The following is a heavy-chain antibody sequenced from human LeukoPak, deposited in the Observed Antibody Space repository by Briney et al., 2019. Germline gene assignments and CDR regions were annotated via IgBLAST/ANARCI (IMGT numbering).Heavy chain of an antibody. J-gene: IGHJ6*02. D-gene: IGHD6-6*01. CDR2: ISAYNGNT. V-gene: IGHV1-18*04. Sequence: GASVKVSCKASGYTFTGYYMHWVRQAPGQGLEWMGWISAYNGNTNYAQKLQGRVTMTTDTSTSTAYMELRSLRSDDTAVYYCARDSSIAARPPYYGMDVWGQGTTVTVSS. CDR3: ARDSSIAARPPYYGMDV. CDR1: GYTFTGYY.